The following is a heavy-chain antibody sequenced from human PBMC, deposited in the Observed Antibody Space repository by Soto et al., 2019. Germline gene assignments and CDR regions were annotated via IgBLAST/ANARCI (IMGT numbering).Heavy chain of an antibody. V-gene: IGHV3-11*06. CDR3: ARTPDCTNGVCSAGFDY. Sequence: GGSLRLSCAASGFTLSDYYMSWIRQAPGKGLEWVSYISSSSSYTNYADSVKGRFTISRDNAKNSLYLQMNSLRAEDTAVYYCARTPDCTNGVCSAGFDYWGQGTLVTVSS. CDR1: GFTLSDYY. CDR2: ISSSSSYT. D-gene: IGHD2-8*01. J-gene: IGHJ4*02.